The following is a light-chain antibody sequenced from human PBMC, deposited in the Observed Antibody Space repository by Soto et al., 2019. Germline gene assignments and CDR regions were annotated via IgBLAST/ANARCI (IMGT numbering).Light chain of an antibody. V-gene: IGKV1-9*01. CDR3: QQFNSYTHT. CDR2: AAS. J-gene: IGKJ2*01. CDR1: QGISSY. Sequence: DIQLTQSPSFLSASVGDRATIACRASQGISSYLAWYQQKPGTAPELLIYAASTLQSGVPSRFSGSGSGTEFTLTIISLQPEDFETYYCQQFNSYTHTFGQGTKLEIK.